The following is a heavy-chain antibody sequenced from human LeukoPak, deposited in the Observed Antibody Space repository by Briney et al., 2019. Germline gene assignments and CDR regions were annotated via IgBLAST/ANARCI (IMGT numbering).Heavy chain of an antibody. CDR2: IYYSGST. J-gene: IGHJ4*02. CDR3: AKTWIPAPFDY. D-gene: IGHD5-18*01. Sequence: SETLSLTCTVSGGSISSGGYYWSWIRQHPGKGLEWIGYIYYSGSTYYNPSLKSRVTISVDTSKNQFSLKLSSVTAADTAVYYCAKTWIPAPFDYWGQGTLVTVSS. CDR1: GGSISSGGYY. V-gene: IGHV4-31*03.